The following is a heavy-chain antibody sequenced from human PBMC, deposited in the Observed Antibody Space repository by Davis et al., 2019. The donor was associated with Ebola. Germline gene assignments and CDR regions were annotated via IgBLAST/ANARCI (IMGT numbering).Heavy chain of an antibody. Sequence: PGGSLRLSCAVSGFTFSNFGMHWVRQAPGKGLERVAFIRYDGSNKYYADSVKGRFTISRDNSKNTLYLQMNSLRAEDTAVYYCARDGPFGSGGYWDALDFWGQGTMVTVSS. CDR3: ARDGPFGSGGYWDALDF. CDR1: GFTFSNFG. CDR2: IRYDGSNK. D-gene: IGHD3-22*01. V-gene: IGHV3-30*02. J-gene: IGHJ3*01.